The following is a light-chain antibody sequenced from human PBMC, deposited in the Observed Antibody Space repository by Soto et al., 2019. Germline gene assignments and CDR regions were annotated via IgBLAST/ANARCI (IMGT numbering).Light chain of an antibody. V-gene: IGKV1-27*01. CDR1: QGIDTY. J-gene: IGKJ3*01. CDR3: QKYTRAPFT. CDR2: AAS. Sequence: DIQMTQSPSSLSAAVGDRVTITCRASQGIDTYLAWYQQKPGKVPKLLIYAASTLQSGVPSRFSGSVSGTDFTLTISILQPEDVATYYCQKYTRAPFTFGPGTKVDIK.